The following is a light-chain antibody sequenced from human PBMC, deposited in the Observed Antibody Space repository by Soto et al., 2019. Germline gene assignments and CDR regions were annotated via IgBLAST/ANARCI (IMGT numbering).Light chain of an antibody. CDR1: QSISSW. V-gene: IGKV1-5*03. CDR2: KAS. J-gene: IGKJ3*01. Sequence: DIQLTQSPSTLSASVGDRVTITCRASQSISSWLAWYQQKPGKAPKLLIYKASSLERGVPSRFSGSGSGTEFTLTISRLQPDDFATYYCQQSFTFGPGTKVDIK. CDR3: QQSFT.